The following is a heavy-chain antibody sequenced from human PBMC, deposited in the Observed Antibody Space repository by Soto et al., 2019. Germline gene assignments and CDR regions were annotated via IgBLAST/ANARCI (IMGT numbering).Heavy chain of an antibody. CDR3: TRCGIRYHSIGFYLGIDGMDV. J-gene: IGHJ6*02. V-gene: IGHV1-69*12. CDR1: GGTFNNYA. D-gene: IGHD3-22*01. CDR2: TIPMFGTT. Sequence: QVQLVQSGAEVKKPESSVRVSCKASGGTFNNYAITWVRQTPGQGLEWMGGTIPMFGTTNYAEKFQGRVTITADESTNTASMELSSLRSEDTAVYYCTRCGIRYHSIGFYLGIDGMDVWGQGTTVIVSS.